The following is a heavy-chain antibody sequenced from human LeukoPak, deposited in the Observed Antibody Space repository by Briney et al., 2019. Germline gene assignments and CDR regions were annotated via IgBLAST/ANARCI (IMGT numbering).Heavy chain of an antibody. V-gene: IGHV1-8*01. CDR2: MNPNSGNT. J-gene: IGHJ4*02. CDR3: ARGLDLGYCSGGSCYGKYYFDY. CDR1: GYTFTSYD. D-gene: IGHD2-15*01. Sequence: ASVKVSCKASGYTFTSYDINWVRQATGQGLEWMGWMNPNSGNTGYAQKFRGRVTMTRDTSISTAYMELSSLRSEDTAVYYCARGLDLGYCSGGSCYGKYYFDYWGQGTLVTVSS.